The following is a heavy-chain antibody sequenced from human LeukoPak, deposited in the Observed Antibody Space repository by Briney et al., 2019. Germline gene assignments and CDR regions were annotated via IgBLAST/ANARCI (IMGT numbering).Heavy chain of an antibody. D-gene: IGHD4-17*01. CDR3: AKDLTTVTSQGDY. V-gene: IGHV3-30*02. J-gene: IGHJ4*02. CDR2: IRYDGSNK. Sequence: GGSLRLSCAASGFTFSSYGMHWVRQAPGKGLEWVAFIRYDGSNKYYADSVKGRFTISRNNSKNTLYLQMNSLRAEDTAIYYCAKDLTTVTSQGDYWGQGTLVTVSS. CDR1: GFTFSSYG.